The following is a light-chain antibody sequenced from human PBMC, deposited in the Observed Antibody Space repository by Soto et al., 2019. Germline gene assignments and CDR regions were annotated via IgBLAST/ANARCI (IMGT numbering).Light chain of an antibody. J-gene: IGKJ4*01. Sequence: EIVLTQSPGTLSLSPGERATLSCRASQRVSSSYLAWYQQKPGQSPRLLIYGASSRATGIPDRFTGSVYGTDFNLTISRLEREDFAVSYCQQYGSSPGLTFGGGNKVEIK. CDR3: QQYGSSPGLT. CDR2: GAS. CDR1: QRVSSSY. V-gene: IGKV3-20*01.